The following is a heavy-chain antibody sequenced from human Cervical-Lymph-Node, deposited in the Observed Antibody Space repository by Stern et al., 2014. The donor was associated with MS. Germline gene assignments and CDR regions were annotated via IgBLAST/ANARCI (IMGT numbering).Heavy chain of an antibody. CDR2: IIPLFGAA. CDR1: GGTFSTFA. Sequence: VQLVESGAEVKKPGSSVKVSCKASGGTFSTFAISWVRQAPGQGLEWLGGIIPLFGAANSAQQFQGRVTFTADESMSTAYMELRSLRSDDTAVYYCTRHQEGIAASWGQGTLVTVSS. V-gene: IGHV1-69*01. J-gene: IGHJ5*02. D-gene: IGHD6-13*01. CDR3: TRHQEGIAAS.